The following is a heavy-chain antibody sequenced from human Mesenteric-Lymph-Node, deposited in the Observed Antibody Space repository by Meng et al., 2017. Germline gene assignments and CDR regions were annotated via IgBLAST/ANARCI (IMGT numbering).Heavy chain of an antibody. D-gene: IGHD3-22*01. V-gene: IGHV4-34*01. CDR2: INHRGST. CDR3: ARGGYYYDSSGYYQLDY. Sequence: GSLRLFCAVYGGSFSGYYWSWIRQPPGKGLEWIGEINHRGSTNYNPSLKSRVTISVDTSRNEFSLKLSSVTAADTAVYYCARGGYYYDSSGYYQLDYWGQGTLVTVSS. CDR1: GGSFSGYY. J-gene: IGHJ4*02.